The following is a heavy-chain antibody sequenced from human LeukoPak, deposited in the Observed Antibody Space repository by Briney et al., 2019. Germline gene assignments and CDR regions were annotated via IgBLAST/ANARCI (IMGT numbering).Heavy chain of an antibody. D-gene: IGHD3-22*01. V-gene: IGHV3-33*06. Sequence: QPGRSLRLSCAASGFTFSSYGMHWVRQAPGKGLEWVAVIWYDGSNKYYADSVKGRFTISRDNSKNTLYLQMNSLRAEDTAVYYCAKGVNYYDSRDAFDIWGQGTMVTVSS. CDR2: IWYDGSNK. CDR3: AKGVNYYDSRDAFDI. J-gene: IGHJ3*02. CDR1: GFTFSSYG.